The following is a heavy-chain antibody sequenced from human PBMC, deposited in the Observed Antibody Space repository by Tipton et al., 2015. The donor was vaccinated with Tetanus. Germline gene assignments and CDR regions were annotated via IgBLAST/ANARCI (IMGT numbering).Heavy chain of an antibody. J-gene: IGHJ4*02. Sequence: GLVKPSETLSLTCTVSRGPISSYYWSWIRQPAGKGLEWIGRIYTSGSTNYNPSLKSRVTMSVDTSKRQFSPKLNSVTAADTAVYYCARGWGSSWYYFDYWGQGILVTVSS. CDR1: RGPISSYY. CDR2: IYTSGST. CDR3: ARGWGSSWYYFDY. D-gene: IGHD6-13*01. V-gene: IGHV4-4*07.